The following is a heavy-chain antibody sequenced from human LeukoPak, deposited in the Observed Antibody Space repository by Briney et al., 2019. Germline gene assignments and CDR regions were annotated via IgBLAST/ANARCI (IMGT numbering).Heavy chain of an antibody. CDR3: AKDVRAAAAQLFAFDI. Sequence: PGGSLRLSCAASGFTFSSYSMNWVRQAPGKGLEWVSYISSSSSTIYYADSVKGRFTISRDNAKNSLYLQMNSLRDEDTAVYYCAKDVRAAAAQLFAFDIWGQGTMVTVSS. D-gene: IGHD6-13*01. J-gene: IGHJ3*02. V-gene: IGHV3-48*02. CDR2: ISSSSSTI. CDR1: GFTFSSYS.